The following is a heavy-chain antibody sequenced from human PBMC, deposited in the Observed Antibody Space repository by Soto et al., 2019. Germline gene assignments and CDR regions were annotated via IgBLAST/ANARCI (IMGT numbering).Heavy chain of an antibody. CDR2: VYSSGST. D-gene: IGHD2-21*01. J-gene: IGHJ3*02. Sequence: QVQLQESGPGLVKPLETVSLTCTVSGGSLIDDYWNWIRQPPGKGLEWIGYVYSSGSTNYTPSLKSRVTISVDRTKNQLSLKLSSVTAADTAVYYCARGNDWKSSTFDIWGHGTMVSVSS. CDR3: ARGNDWKSSTFDI. V-gene: IGHV4-59*01. CDR1: GGSLIDDY.